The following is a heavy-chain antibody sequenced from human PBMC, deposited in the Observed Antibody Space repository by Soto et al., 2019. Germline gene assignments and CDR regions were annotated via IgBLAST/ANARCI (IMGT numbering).Heavy chain of an antibody. D-gene: IGHD5-12*01. CDR3: AKEGYSGYDYYFDY. Sequence: WWSLRLSCSASVFTFSSYSMNWFRQAPGKGLEWVSYISSSSSTIYYADSVKGRFTISRDNAKNSLYLQMNSLRAEDTAVYYCAKEGYSGYDYYFDYWGQGTLVTVSS. CDR1: VFTFSSYS. V-gene: IGHV3-48*01. CDR2: ISSSSSTI. J-gene: IGHJ4*02.